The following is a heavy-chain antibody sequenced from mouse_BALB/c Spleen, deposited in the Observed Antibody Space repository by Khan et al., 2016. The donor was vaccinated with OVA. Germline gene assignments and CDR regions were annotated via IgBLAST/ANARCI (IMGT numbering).Heavy chain of an antibody. V-gene: IGHV5-6*01. J-gene: IGHJ3*01. Sequence: EVELVESGGDLVKPGGSLKLSCAASGFTFSSFAMSWVRQTPDKRLEWVGTISSGGSFTYYPDNLKGRSTISGDNAKNTMYLQMSRLKSEDTAIYYCSRQEGSYAGPFAYWGQGTLVTVSA. CDR1: GFTFSSFA. CDR3: SRQEGSYAGPFAY. CDR2: ISSGGSFT. D-gene: IGHD6-1*01.